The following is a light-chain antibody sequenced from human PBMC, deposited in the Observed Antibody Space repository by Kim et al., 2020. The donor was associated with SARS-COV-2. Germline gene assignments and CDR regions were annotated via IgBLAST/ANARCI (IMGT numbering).Light chain of an antibody. Sequence: DIQMTQSPSSLSASVGDRVTITCRTSQSISSDLKWYQQKPGKAPKFLIYAASNLQSGVPSRFSGSGSGTDFTLTITSLQPEDFATYYCQQSHNTPRTFGRGTKVDIK. CDR1: QSISSD. V-gene: IGKV1-39*01. J-gene: IGKJ1*01. CDR3: QQSHNTPRT. CDR2: AAS.